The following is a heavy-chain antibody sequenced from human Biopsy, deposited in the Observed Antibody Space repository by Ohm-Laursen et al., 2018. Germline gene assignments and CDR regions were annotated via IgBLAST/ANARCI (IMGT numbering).Heavy chain of an antibody. D-gene: IGHD1-26*01. J-gene: IGHJ3*02. V-gene: IGHV4-59*01. CDR3: ARVEAGTYDALDI. Sequence: GTLSLTCSVSGGSMTGYEWSWIRLAPGKGLEWIGYIYYSGGTKYNPSLASRVTFSVDMSKSQFSLKLYSVTAADTAVYYCARVEAGTYDALDIWGQGALVGVSA. CDR2: IYYSGGT. CDR1: GGSMTGYE.